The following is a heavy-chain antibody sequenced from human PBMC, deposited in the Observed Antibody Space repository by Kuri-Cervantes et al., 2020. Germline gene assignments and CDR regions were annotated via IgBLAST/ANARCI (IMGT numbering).Heavy chain of an antibody. D-gene: IGHD4-17*01. CDR2: IYYSGST. Sequence: SETLSLTRTVSGGSISSSSYYWGWIRQPPGKGLEWIGSIYYSGSTYYNPSLESRVTISVDTSKNQFSLKLSSVTAADTAVYYCARPRLRPYYYGMDVWGQGTTVTVSS. CDR1: GGSISSSSYY. CDR3: ARPRLRPYYYGMDV. J-gene: IGHJ6*02. V-gene: IGHV4-39*01.